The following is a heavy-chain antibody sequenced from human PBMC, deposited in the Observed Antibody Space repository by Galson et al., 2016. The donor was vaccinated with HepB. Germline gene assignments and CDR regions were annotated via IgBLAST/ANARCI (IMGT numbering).Heavy chain of an antibody. CDR1: GYTFDSYW. J-gene: IGHJ6*02. CDR3: ARSLTGSYDFWGAMYNYYAMDV. D-gene: IGHD3-3*01. CDR2: IYPGDFDI. V-gene: IGHV5-51*01. Sequence: QSGAEVKKPGESLKISCRGSGYTFDSYWIGWVRQMPGKGLEWMAIIYPGDFDIRYSPSFQGQVTISVDKSISTAYLQWSSLTASDTAMYYCARSLTGSYDFWGAMYNYYAMDVWGQGTTVIFS.